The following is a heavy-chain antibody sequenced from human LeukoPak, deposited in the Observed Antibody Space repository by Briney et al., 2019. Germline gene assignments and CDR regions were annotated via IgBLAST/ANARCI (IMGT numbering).Heavy chain of an antibody. CDR1: GFTFSSYE. D-gene: IGHD3-10*01. Sequence: GGSLRLSCAASGFTFSSYEMHWVRQAPGKGLEWVSYINNGGSPKYYADSVKGRFTISRDNAENSLHLQMNSLRAEDTALYYCARESLYSGSASSDLDYWGQGTLVTVSS. V-gene: IGHV3-48*03. J-gene: IGHJ4*02. CDR2: INNGGSPK. CDR3: ARESLYSGSASSDLDY.